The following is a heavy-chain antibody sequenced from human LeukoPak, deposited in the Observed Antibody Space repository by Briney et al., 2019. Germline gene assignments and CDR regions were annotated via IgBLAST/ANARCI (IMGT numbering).Heavy chain of an antibody. D-gene: IGHD6-13*01. CDR1: GGSISSYY. J-gene: IGHJ5*02. V-gene: IGHV4-59*01. Sequence: PSETLSLTCTVSGGSISSYYWSWIRQPPGKGLEWIAYIYYSGSTNYNPSLKSRVTISVDTSKNQFSLKLTSVTAADTAVYYCARGSIAAAEGSHWFDPWGQGTLVTVSS. CDR2: IYYSGST. CDR3: ARGSIAAAEGSHWFDP.